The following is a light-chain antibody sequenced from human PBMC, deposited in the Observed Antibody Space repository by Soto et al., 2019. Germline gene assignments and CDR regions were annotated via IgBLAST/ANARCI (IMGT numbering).Light chain of an antibody. Sequence: EIVLTQSPATLSLSPGERATLSCRASQSVSSYLAWYQQKPGQAPRLLIYDASNRATGIPARFSGSVSGTDFTFTISGLEPEDFAVYYCQQRSNWPPITCGQGTRLEIK. V-gene: IGKV3-11*01. J-gene: IGKJ5*01. CDR2: DAS. CDR3: QQRSNWPPIT. CDR1: QSVSSY.